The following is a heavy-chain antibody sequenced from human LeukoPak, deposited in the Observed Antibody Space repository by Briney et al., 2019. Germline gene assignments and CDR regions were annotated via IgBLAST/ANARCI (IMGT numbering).Heavy chain of an antibody. CDR2: IYTSGST. J-gene: IGHJ6*02. CDR3: ARALTRGYSGYDLHYYYGMDV. CDR1: GGSISSYY. Sequence: PSETLSLTCTVSGGSISSYYWSWIRQPAGKGLEWIGRIYTSGSTNYNPSLKSRVTMSVDTSKNQFSLKLSSVTAADTAVYYCARALTRGYSGYDLHYYYGMDVWGQGTTVTVSS. D-gene: IGHD5-12*01. V-gene: IGHV4-4*07.